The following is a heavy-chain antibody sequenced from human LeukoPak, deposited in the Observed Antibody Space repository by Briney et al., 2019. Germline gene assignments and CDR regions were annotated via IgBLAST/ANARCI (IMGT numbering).Heavy chain of an antibody. V-gene: IGHV4-39*01. CDR2: IYYSGST. J-gene: IGHJ4*02. Sequence: SETLSLTCTVSSGSISSSSYYWGWIRQPPGKGLEWIGSIYYSGSTYYNPSLKSRVTISVDTSKNQFSLKLSSVTAADTAVYYCARQPIIVPAAPFDYRGQGTLVTVSS. CDR1: SGSISSSSYY. CDR3: ARQPIIVPAAPFDY. D-gene: IGHD2-2*01.